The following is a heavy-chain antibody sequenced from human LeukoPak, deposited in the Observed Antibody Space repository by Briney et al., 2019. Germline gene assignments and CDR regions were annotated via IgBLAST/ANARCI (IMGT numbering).Heavy chain of an antibody. V-gene: IGHV3-74*01. CDR2: LNSDGRTT. CDR3: AAAGAAAGSVVFDF. D-gene: IGHD6-13*01. J-gene: IGHJ4*02. CDR1: GFTFSNHW. Sequence: PGGSLRLSCAASGFTFSNHWMHWVRQGPGKGRVWVSRLNSDGRTTTYADSVKGRFTISRDNAKNTLYLQMNSLRAEDTAVYYCAAAGAAAGSVVFDFWGQGTLVTVSS.